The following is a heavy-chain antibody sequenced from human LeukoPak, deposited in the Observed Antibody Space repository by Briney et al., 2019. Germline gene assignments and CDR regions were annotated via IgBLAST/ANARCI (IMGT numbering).Heavy chain of an antibody. D-gene: IGHD3-22*01. Sequence: PGGSLTLPRAASGFTFRTYWIHWVRQAPGKGLVWVSRISPDGITTTYADSAEGRFTISRDNAKNTLYLQMNSLRVEDTAVYYCVRDGHYHNSAFDPRGQGTLVTVSS. CDR2: ISPDGITT. CDR3: VRDGHYHNSAFDP. J-gene: IGHJ5*02. V-gene: IGHV3-74*01. CDR1: GFTFRTYW.